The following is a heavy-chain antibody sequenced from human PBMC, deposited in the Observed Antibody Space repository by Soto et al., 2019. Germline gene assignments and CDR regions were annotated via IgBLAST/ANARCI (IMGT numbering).Heavy chain of an antibody. Sequence: SETLSLTCTVSGCSISSYYWSWIRQPPGKGLEWIGYIYYSGSTNYNPSLKSRVTISVDTSKNQFSLKLSSVTAADTAVYYCARQGYSSSWDYWGQGTLVTVSS. CDR1: GCSISSYY. V-gene: IGHV4-59*08. D-gene: IGHD6-13*01. CDR3: ARQGYSSSWDY. CDR2: IYYSGST. J-gene: IGHJ4*02.